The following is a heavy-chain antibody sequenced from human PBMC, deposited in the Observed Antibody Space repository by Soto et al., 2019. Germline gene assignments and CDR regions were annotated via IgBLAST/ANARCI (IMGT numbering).Heavy chain of an antibody. J-gene: IGHJ6*02. CDR1: GFTFSSYD. Sequence: GSLRLSCAASGFTFSSYDMHWVRQATGKGLEWVSAIGTAGDTYYPGSVKGRFTISRENVKNSLYLQMNSLRAEDTAVYYCARDRGQLDGEMYYYYGMDVWGQGTTVTVSS. CDR3: ARDRGQLDGEMYYYYGMDV. CDR2: IGTAGDT. D-gene: IGHD6-13*01. V-gene: IGHV3-13*01.